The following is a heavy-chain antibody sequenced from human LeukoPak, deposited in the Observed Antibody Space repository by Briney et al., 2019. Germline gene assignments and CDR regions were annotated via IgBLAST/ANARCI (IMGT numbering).Heavy chain of an antibody. Sequence: PSETLSLTCTVSGGSISSSSYYWGWIRQPPGKGLEWIGSIYYSGSTYYNSSLKSRVTISVDTSKNQFSLKLSSMTAADTAVYYCARRGTAMVLAYFYFDYWDQATLVTVSS. D-gene: IGHD5-18*01. CDR3: ARRGTAMVLAYFYFDY. CDR1: GGSISSSSYY. J-gene: IGHJ4*02. V-gene: IGHV4-39*01. CDR2: IYYSGST.